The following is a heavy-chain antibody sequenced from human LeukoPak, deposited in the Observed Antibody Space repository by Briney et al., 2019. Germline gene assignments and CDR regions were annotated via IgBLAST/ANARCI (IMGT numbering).Heavy chain of an antibody. CDR2: ITGSGGDA. D-gene: IGHD2-15*01. CDR1: GFTFSNYA. Sequence: PGGSLRLSCAASGFTFSNYAMNWVRQAPGKGLEWVSSITGSGGDAHYADSVKGRFTISRDNSKNTLDLQMNSLRAEDTAVYYCAKGLKGCSGSSCYYFFDFWGQGALITVSS. J-gene: IGHJ4*02. CDR3: AKGLKGCSGSSCYYFFDF. V-gene: IGHV3-23*01.